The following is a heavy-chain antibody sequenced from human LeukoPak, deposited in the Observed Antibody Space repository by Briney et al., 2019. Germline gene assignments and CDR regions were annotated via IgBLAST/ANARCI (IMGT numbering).Heavy chain of an antibody. CDR3: VTKTSAFDY. J-gene: IGHJ4*02. CDR2: ISGSGGST. Sequence: PGGSLRLSCAASGVTFSSYAMTWVRQAPGKGLEWVSVISGSGGSTYYADPVKGRFTISRDNSKNTLYLQMNSLRAEDTAVYYCVTKTSAFDYWGQGTLVTVSS. D-gene: IGHD4-11*01. V-gene: IGHV3-23*01. CDR1: GVTFSSYA.